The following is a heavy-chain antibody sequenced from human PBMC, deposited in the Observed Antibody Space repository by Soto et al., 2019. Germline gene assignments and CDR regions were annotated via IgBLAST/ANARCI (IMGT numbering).Heavy chain of an antibody. CDR2: IDPSGGTA. J-gene: IGHJ4*02. CDR3: AKTVVVTSEDS. D-gene: IGHD2-21*02. V-gene: IGHV3-23*01. Sequence: EVQLLESGGGSVQPGGSLRLSCAASGFTFSSYAMSWVRQAPGKGLEWVSSIDPSGGTAYYADSVKGRFIVSRDNSKNTLFVHMNSLRAEDTAVYYSAKTVVVTSEDSWGQGTLVTVSS. CDR1: GFTFSSYA.